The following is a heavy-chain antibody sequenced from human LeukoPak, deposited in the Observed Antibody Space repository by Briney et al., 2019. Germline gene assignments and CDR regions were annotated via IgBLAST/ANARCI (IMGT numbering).Heavy chain of an antibody. CDR1: GGSISSYY. V-gene: IGHV4-59*12. CDR2: IYYSGST. D-gene: IGHD2-2*01. Sequence: SETLSLTCTVSGGSISSYYWSWIRQPPGKGLEWIGYIYYSGSTNYNPSLKSRVTISVDTSKNQFSLKLSSVTAADTAVYYCASAYCSSTSCSFDPWGQGTLVTVSS. CDR3: ASAYCSSTSCSFDP. J-gene: IGHJ5*02.